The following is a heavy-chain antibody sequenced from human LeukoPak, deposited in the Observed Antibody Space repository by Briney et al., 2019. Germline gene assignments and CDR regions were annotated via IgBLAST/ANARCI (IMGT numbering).Heavy chain of an antibody. D-gene: IGHD6-19*01. Sequence: PSETLSLTCTVSGGSISSYYWSWIRQPPGKGLEWIGYIYYSGSTNYNPSLKSRVTISVDTSKNQFSLKLSSVTAADTAVYYCARGSGYSSGWYRGAFDIRGQGTMVTVSS. CDR1: GGSISSYY. CDR3: ARGSGYSSGWYRGAFDI. CDR2: IYYSGST. J-gene: IGHJ3*02. V-gene: IGHV4-59*01.